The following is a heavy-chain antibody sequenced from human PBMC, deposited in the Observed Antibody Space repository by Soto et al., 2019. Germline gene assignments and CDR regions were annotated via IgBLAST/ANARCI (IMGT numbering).Heavy chain of an antibody. CDR3: ARRSIMVVAGTPAFDY. J-gene: IGHJ4*02. D-gene: IGHD2-15*01. CDR1: GFKFSDYA. V-gene: IGHV3-30-3*01. CDR2: ISFDGTTT. Sequence: QVQLVESGGGVVQPGRSLRLSCAASGFKFSDYAMYWVRQAPGKGLEWVTLISFDGTTTFYTDSVKGRFTISRDNSTNTLYLQMSSLRAEDTAVYFCARRSIMVVAGTPAFDYWGQGTLVTVSS.